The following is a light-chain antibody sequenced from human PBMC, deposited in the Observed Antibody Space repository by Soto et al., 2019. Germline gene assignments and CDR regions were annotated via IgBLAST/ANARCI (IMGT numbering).Light chain of an antibody. CDR3: QQTYSTLLFT. CDR2: AAS. V-gene: IGKV1-39*01. CDR1: QSISNY. J-gene: IGKJ3*01. Sequence: DIQMTQSPSSLSASVGDRVTITCRASQSISNYLNWYQQKPGKAPNLLIYAASSLQSGVPSRFSGSGSGTDFTLTISSLQPEDFATYYCQQTYSTLLFTFGPGTKVDIK.